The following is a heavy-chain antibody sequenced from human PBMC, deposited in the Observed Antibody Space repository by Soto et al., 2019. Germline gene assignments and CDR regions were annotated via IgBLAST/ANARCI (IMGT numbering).Heavy chain of an antibody. CDR3: AGGPPRAGLLAVRPGLDY. CDR2: MFYSGST. V-gene: IGHV4-31*03. CDR1: GGSISRGGYY. J-gene: IGHJ4*02. Sequence: QVHLQESGPGLVKPSQTLSLTCTVSGGSISRGGYYWNWIRQHPGKGLEWIGYMFYSGSTYYNPSLKSRVTISMDTSKTQFSLDLGSVTAADTALYYCAGGPPRAGLLAVRPGLDYWGQGSLVTVSS. D-gene: IGHD6-6*01.